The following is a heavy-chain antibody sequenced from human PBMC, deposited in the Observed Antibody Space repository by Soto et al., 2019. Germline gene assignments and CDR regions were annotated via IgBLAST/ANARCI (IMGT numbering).Heavy chain of an antibody. CDR1: GFPFSNYA. D-gene: IGHD6-13*01. CDR2: VSSGGGST. V-gene: IGHV3-23*01. CDR3: AKDRRSYSSSLDY. Sequence: HPGGTLSLSCTASGFPFSNYAMTWVRQAPGKGLEWVSGVSSGGGSTYYADSVKGRFTISRDNSKNTLYLQMSSLRAEDTAIYYCAKDRRSYSSSLDYWGQGTLVTVSS. J-gene: IGHJ4*02.